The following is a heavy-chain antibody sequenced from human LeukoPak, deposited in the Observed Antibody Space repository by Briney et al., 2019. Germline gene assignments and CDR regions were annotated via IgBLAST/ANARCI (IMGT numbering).Heavy chain of an antibody. CDR1: GFTFSSYS. Sequence: GGSLRLSCAASGFTFSSYSMNWVRQAPGKGLESVSSISSGSSYIYYADSVKGRFTISRDNAKNSLYLQVNSLRAEDTAVYYCARQYCANGVCYGVYNYYGMDVWGQGTTVTVSS. V-gene: IGHV3-21*01. J-gene: IGHJ6*02. CDR2: ISSGSSYI. CDR3: ARQYCANGVCYGVYNYYGMDV. D-gene: IGHD2-8*01.